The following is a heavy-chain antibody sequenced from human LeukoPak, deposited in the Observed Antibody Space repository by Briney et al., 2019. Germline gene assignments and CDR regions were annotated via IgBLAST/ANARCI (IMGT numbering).Heavy chain of an antibody. J-gene: IGHJ6*02. CDR3: ARDTFAYSSSWYYYYYYYGMDV. Sequence: GGSLRLSCAASGFTFSSYAMHWVRQAPGKGLEWVAVISYDGSNKYYADSVKGRFTISRDSAKNSLYLQMNSLRAEDTAVYYCARDTFAYSSSWYYYYYYYGMDVWGQGTTVTVSS. CDR2: ISYDGSNK. V-gene: IGHV3-30-3*01. CDR1: GFTFSSYA. D-gene: IGHD6-13*01.